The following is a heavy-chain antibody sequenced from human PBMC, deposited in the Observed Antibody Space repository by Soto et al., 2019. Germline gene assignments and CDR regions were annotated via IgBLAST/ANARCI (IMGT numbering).Heavy chain of an antibody. Sequence: SETLSLTCTVSGGSISSSSYYWGWIRQPPGKGLEWIGSIYYSGSTYYNPSLKSRVTISVDTSKNQFSLKLSSVTAADTAVYYCARHRQGAVAGTVDYWGQGTLVTVSS. CDR1: GGSISSSSYY. CDR3: ARHRQGAVAGTVDY. J-gene: IGHJ4*02. CDR2: IYYSGST. D-gene: IGHD6-19*01. V-gene: IGHV4-39*01.